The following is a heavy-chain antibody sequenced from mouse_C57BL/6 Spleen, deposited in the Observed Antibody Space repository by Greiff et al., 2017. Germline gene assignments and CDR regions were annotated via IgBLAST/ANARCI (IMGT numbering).Heavy chain of an antibody. V-gene: IGHV2-5*01. D-gene: IGHD4-1*01. CDR3: ANNWDVDYAMDY. CDR2: IWRGGST. Sequence: QVQLKESGPGLVQPSQSLSITCTVSGFSLTSYGVHWVRQSPGKGLEWLGVIWRGGSTDYNAAFMSRLSITKDNSKSQVFFKMNSLQADDAAIYYCANNWDVDYAMDYWGQGTSVTVSS. CDR1: GFSLTSYG. J-gene: IGHJ4*01.